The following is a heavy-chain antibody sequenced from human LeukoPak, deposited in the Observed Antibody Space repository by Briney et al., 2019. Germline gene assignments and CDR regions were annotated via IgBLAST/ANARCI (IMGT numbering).Heavy chain of an antibody. CDR3: VRHFCVSGNCYYTRLDY. CDR1: GFAFSTFW. CDR2: INPAGTDI. V-gene: IGHV3-7*05. Sequence: GGSLRLSCETSGFAFSTFWMNWGRQGPGKGVERGAAINPAGTDIFYLDSVKGRFTLSRDNARSSLYLQLDSLRAEDTAVYYCVRHFCVSGNCYYTRLDYWGQGALVTVSS. J-gene: IGHJ4*02. D-gene: IGHD2-21*01.